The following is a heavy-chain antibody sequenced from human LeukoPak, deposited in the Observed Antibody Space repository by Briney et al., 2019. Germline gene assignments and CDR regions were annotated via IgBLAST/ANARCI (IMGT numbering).Heavy chain of an antibody. V-gene: IGHV3-53*04. Sequence: GGSLRLSCGASGFTLSDFWMFWVRQAPGKGLEWVSVISGGGSTYYADSVKGRFTISRHNSKNTLYLQMNSLRAEDTAVYYCARNPSRYYGMDVWGQGTTVTVSS. CDR1: GFTLSDFW. J-gene: IGHJ6*02. CDR3: ARNPSRYYGMDV. CDR2: ISGGGST.